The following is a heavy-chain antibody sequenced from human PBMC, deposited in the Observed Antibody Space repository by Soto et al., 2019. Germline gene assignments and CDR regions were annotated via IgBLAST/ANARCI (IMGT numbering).Heavy chain of an antibody. CDR3: AHIDYSNHTFYYYYYMDV. Sequence: SGPTLGNPTQTLTLTCTFSGFSLSTSGVGVGWIRQPPGKALEWLALIYWDDDKRYSPSLKSGLTITKDTSKNQVVLTMTNMDPVDTATYYCAHIDYSNHTFYYYYYMDVWGKGTTVTVSS. J-gene: IGHJ6*03. CDR2: IYWDDDK. CDR1: GFSLSTSGVG. D-gene: IGHD4-4*01. V-gene: IGHV2-5*02.